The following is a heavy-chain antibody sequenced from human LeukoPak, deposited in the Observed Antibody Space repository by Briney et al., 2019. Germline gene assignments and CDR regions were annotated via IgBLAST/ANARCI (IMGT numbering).Heavy chain of an antibody. CDR2: IRYDGSNK. D-gene: IGHD4-17*01. J-gene: IGHJ6*03. Sequence: PGGSLRLSCAASGFTFSSYGMHWVRQAPGKGLEWVAFIRYDGSNKYYADSVKGRFTISRDNSKNTLYLQMNSLRAEDTAVYYCAKDVTVTPAAYYYYYMDVWGKGTTVTVSS. V-gene: IGHV3-30*02. CDR3: AKDVTVTPAAYYYYYMDV. CDR1: GFTFSSYG.